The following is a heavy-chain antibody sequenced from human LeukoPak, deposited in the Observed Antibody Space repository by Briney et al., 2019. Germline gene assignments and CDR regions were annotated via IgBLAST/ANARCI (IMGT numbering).Heavy chain of an antibody. J-gene: IGHJ4*02. CDR3: AKKANGLYFDF. D-gene: IGHD1-1*01. V-gene: IGHV3-43D*03. CDR2: ICWDGSTT. Sequence: GGSLRLSCAASGFTFDDYAMHWVRQAPGKGLEWVSLICWDGSTTSYADSVKGRFTISRDNSKDSLYLQMSSLRAEDTALYYCAKKANGLYFDFWGQGTLVTVSS. CDR1: GFTFDDYA.